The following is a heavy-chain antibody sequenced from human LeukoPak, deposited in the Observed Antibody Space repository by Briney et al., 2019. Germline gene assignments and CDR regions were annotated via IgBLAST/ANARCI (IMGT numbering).Heavy chain of an antibody. V-gene: IGHV4-39*01. J-gene: IGHJ4*02. CDR1: GGSISSTSYY. CDR3: ARLVVPAAMGHGLDY. CDR2: IYYSGTT. Sequence: PSETLSLICTVSGGSISSTSYYWGWIRQPPGKGLEWIGTIYYSGTTYYNPSLKSRVTISVDTSKNQFSLKLSSVTAADTAVYYCARLVVPAAMGHGLDYWGQGTMVTVSS. D-gene: IGHD2-2*01.